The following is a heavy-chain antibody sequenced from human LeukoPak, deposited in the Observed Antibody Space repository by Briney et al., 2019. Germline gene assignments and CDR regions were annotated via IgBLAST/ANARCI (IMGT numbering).Heavy chain of an antibody. CDR3: AGRQQQQWRNDAFDI. CDR1: GYSFTTYS. Sequence: GESLKISCKGSGYSFTTYSIGWVRQMPGKGLEWMGILYAGHSDKAYSPSFQGQVTISADESISTAYLQWNSLQASDTHVYFCAGRQQQQWRNDAFDIWGQGTMVTVS. CDR2: LYAGHSDK. D-gene: IGHD6-19*01. J-gene: IGHJ3*02. V-gene: IGHV5-51*01.